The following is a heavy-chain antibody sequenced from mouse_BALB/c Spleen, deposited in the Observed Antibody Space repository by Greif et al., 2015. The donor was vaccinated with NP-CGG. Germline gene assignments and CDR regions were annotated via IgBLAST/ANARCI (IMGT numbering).Heavy chain of an antibody. CDR2: INPSTGYT. CDR3: ARRVYYFDY. V-gene: IGHV1-7*01. J-gene: IGHJ2*01. CDR1: GYTFTSYW. Sequence: VQLVESGAELAKPGASVKMSCKASGYTFTSYWMHWVKQRPGQGLEWIGYINPSTGYTEYNQKFKDKATLTADKSSSTAYMQLSSLTSEDSAVYYCARRVYYFDYWGQGTTLTVSP.